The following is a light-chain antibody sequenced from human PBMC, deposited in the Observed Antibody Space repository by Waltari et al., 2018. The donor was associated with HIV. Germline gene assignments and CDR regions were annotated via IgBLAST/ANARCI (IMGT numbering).Light chain of an antibody. CDR2: LVY. J-gene: IGKJ4*01. V-gene: IGKV2-28*01. Sequence: IVLTQARLSLPATHGAPEGIAGKTSQSLLESDGYTHLHWYLQKPGHYPQLLIYLVYNRASGVPDRFSASGSGTAFTLNIKRVEAEDVVVYYCMQSLQTLTFGGGTKVEIK. CDR3: MQSLQTLT. CDR1: QSLLESDGYTH.